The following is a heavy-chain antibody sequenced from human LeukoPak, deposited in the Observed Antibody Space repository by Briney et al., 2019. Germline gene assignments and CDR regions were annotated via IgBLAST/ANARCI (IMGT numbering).Heavy chain of an antibody. CDR1: GFTFSSYA. CDR2: ISYDGSNK. V-gene: IGHV3-30-3*01. Sequence: GRSLRLSCAASGFTFSSYAMHWVRQAPGKGLEWVAVISYDGSNKYYADSVKGRFTISRDNSKNTLYLQMNSLRAEDTAVYYCARDFQDTAMVVPDYWGQGTLVTVSS. J-gene: IGHJ4*02. D-gene: IGHD5-18*01. CDR3: ARDFQDTAMVVPDY.